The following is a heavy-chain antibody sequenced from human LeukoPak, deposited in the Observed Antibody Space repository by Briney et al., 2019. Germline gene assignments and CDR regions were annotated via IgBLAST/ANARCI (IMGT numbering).Heavy chain of an antibody. Sequence: PSETLSLTCAVYGGSFSGYYWSWIRQPPAKGLEWIGEINHSGSTNYNPSLKSRVTISVDTSKNQFSLTAADTAVYYCARGIGIAAAGHFDYWGQGTLVTVSS. CDR1: GGSFSGYY. D-gene: IGHD6-13*01. V-gene: IGHV4-34*01. CDR2: INHSGST. J-gene: IGHJ4*02. CDR3: ARGIGIAAAGHFDY.